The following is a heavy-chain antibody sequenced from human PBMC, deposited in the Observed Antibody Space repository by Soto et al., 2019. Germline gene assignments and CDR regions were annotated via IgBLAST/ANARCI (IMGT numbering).Heavy chain of an antibody. J-gene: IGHJ6*03. D-gene: IGHD1-1*01. CDR1: GYSFTSYW. CDR2: IYPGDSDT. Sequence: HGASLKISCKGSGYSFTSYWIGWVRQMPGKGLEWMGIIYPGDSDTRYSPSFQGQVTISADKSISTAYLQWSSLKASDTAMYYCARQPGNREFYPYYYYMDVWGKGTTVTVSS. V-gene: IGHV5-51*01. CDR3: ARQPGNREFYPYYYYMDV.